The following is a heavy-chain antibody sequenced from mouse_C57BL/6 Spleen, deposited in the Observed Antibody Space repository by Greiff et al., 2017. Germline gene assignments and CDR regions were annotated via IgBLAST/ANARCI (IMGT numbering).Heavy chain of an antibody. J-gene: IGHJ1*03. CDR3: ARFSTVGGYFDV. CDR1: GYTFTDYN. D-gene: IGHD1-1*01. V-gene: IGHV1-18*01. Sequence: VQLKQSGPELVKPGASVKIPCKASGYTFTDYNMDWVKQSHGKSLEWIGDINPNNGGTIYNQKFKGKATLTVDKSSSTAYMELRSLTSEDTAVYYCARFSTVGGYFDVWGTGTTVTVSS. CDR2: INPNNGGT.